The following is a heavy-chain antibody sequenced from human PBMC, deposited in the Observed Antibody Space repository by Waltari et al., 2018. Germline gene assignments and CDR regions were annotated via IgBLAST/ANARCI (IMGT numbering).Heavy chain of an antibody. V-gene: IGHV3-21*01. CDR3: ARSSTTVTTFG. D-gene: IGHD4-17*01. J-gene: IGHJ4*02. CDR1: GFTLSTYS. CDR2: ISISSLYM. Sequence: EVQLVASGGGLVKAGGSLRLACAAFGFTLSTYSMNWVRQAPGKGLEWVSSISISSLYMSYADSVKGRVTISRDNAKNSLYLQMNSLRVEDTAVYYCARSSTTVTTFGWGQGTLVTVSS.